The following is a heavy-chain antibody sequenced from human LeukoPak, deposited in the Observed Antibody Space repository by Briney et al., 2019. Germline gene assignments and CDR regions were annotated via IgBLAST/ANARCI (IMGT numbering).Heavy chain of an antibody. CDR3: AGESGRGGYDIGL. J-gene: IGHJ5*02. Sequence: GGSLRLSCAASGFTFSSYAMHWVRQAPGKGLEWVAVITYDGSNQYYADSVKGRFTISRDNSKSTLFLQMNSLRVEDTAAYFCAGESGRGGYDIGLWGQGTLVTVSS. CDR2: ITYDGSNQ. CDR1: GFTFSSYA. D-gene: IGHD3-9*01. V-gene: IGHV3-30-3*01.